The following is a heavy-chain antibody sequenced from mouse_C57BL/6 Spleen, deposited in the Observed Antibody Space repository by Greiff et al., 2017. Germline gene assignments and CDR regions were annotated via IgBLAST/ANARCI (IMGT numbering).Heavy chain of an antibody. D-gene: IGHD1-1*01. V-gene: IGHV14-2*01. CDR1: GFNIKDYY. Sequence: VQLQQSGAELVKPGASVKLSCTASGFNIKDYYMHWVKQRTEQGLAWIGRIDPEDGETKYAPKFQGKATITADTSSNTAYLQLSSLTSEDTAVYYCARGYGSSYPYYYAMDYWGQGTSVTVSS. CDR3: ARGYGSSYPYYYAMDY. J-gene: IGHJ4*01. CDR2: IDPEDGET.